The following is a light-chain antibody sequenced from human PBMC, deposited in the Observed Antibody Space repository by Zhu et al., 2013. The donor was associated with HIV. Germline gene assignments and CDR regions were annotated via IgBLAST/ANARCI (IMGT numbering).Light chain of an antibody. Sequence: QSALTQPASVSGSPGQSITISCTGSSNDVGGYNFVSWYQQHPGKVPKLMIYEVTNRPSGVSDRFSGSKSGSTASLTISGLQADDEADYYCSSYTTRSTHYVFGPGTQVTVL. CDR2: EVT. V-gene: IGLV2-14*01. CDR3: SSYTTRSTHYV. J-gene: IGLJ1*01. CDR1: SNDVGGYNF.